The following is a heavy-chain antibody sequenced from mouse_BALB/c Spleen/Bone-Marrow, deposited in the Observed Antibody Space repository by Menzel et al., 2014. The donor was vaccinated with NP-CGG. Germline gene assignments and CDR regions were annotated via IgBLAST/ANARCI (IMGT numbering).Heavy chain of an antibody. Sequence: VKLVESGAELARPGASVKMSCQASGYTFTRYTMHWEKQRPGQGLEWIGCINPSSAYTNYNQKFKDKATLTADKSSSTAYMQLSSLTSEDSAVYYCTIRYYAMDYWGQGTSVTVSS. CDR2: INPSSAYT. CDR1: GYTFTRYT. D-gene: IGHD1-1*01. V-gene: IGHV1-4*01. CDR3: TIRYYAMDY. J-gene: IGHJ4*01.